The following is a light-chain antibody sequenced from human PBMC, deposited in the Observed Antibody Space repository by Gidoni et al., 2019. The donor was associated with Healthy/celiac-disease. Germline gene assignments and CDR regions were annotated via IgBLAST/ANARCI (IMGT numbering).Light chain of an antibody. CDR3: ETWDSSSVV. CDR2: FEGSGSY. Sequence: QPVLTQSSSASASLGYSVTLTCTLSSGHSSYIIAWHQQQPGKTPRYLMKFEGSGSYNKGSGVPDRFSGSSSGAVRYLTISNLQSEDEADYYCETWDSSSVVFGGWTKLTVL. V-gene: IGLV4-60*03. J-gene: IGLJ2*01. CDR1: SGHSSYI.